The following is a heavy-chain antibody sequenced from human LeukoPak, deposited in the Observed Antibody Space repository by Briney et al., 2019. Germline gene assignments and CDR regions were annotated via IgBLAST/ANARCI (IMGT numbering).Heavy chain of an antibody. V-gene: IGHV3-23*01. J-gene: IGHJ3*02. CDR3: AKLRWWSAFDT. Sequence: GGSLRLSCAASGFTFSSYAMSWVRQAPGKGLEWVAAIRGGGGRTYYMDSVKGRFTISRDNSKNTLYLQMNSLRAEDTAVYYCAKLRWWSAFDTWGQGTMVTVSS. CDR2: IRGGGGRT. CDR1: GFTFSSYA. D-gene: IGHD2-21*01.